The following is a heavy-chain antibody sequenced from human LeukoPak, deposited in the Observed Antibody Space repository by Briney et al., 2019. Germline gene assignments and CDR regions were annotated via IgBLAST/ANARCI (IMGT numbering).Heavy chain of an antibody. V-gene: IGHV4-39*07. CDR1: GGSISSSSYY. CDR3: ARGVGAAPFDY. J-gene: IGHJ4*02. D-gene: IGHD2-15*01. Sequence: SETLSLTCTVSGGSISSSSYYWGWIRQPPGKGLEWIGSIYYSGSTYYNPSLKSRVTISVDTSKNQFSLKLSSVTAADTAVYYCARGVGAAPFDYWGQGTLVTVSS. CDR2: IYYSGST.